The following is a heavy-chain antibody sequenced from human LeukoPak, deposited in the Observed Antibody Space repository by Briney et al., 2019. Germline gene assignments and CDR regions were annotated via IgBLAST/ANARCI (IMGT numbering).Heavy chain of an antibody. J-gene: IGHJ3*02. CDR3: ARAEDCSSTSCPRAFDI. CDR2: INTGGSNT. CDR1: GFTFSTYW. D-gene: IGHD2-2*01. Sequence: PGGSLRLSCAASGFTFSTYWMHWVRQAPGKGLVWVSRINTGGSNTNYADSVKGRFTISRDNAENTLYLQMNSLRVEDTAVYYCARAEDCSSTSCPRAFDIWGQGTMVTVSS. V-gene: IGHV3-74*01.